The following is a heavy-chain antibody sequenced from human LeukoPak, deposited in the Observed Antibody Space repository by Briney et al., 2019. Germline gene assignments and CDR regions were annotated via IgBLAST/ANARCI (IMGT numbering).Heavy chain of an antibody. CDR2: ISGSGGGT. J-gene: IGHJ4*02. V-gene: IGHV3-23*01. Sequence: QPGGSLRLSCAASGFTFSGYAISWVRQAPGKGLEWVSAISGSGGGTYYADSVKGRFTISRDNFKNTLYLQMNSLRGEDTAVYYCARDSSGYAEFDYWGQGTLVTVS. CDR3: ARDSSGYAEFDY. CDR1: GFTFSGYA. D-gene: IGHD3-22*01.